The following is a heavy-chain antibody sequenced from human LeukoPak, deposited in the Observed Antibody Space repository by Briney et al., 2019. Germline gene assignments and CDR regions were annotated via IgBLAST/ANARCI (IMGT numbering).Heavy chain of an antibody. CDR3: AKDIAAAGTGWYFDL. CDR1: GFTFDDYA. CDR2: ISWNSGSI. Sequence: GGSLRLSCAASGFTFDDYAMHWVRQAPGKGLEWVSGISWNSGSIGYADSVKGRFTISRDDAKNSLYLQMNSLRAEDTALYYCAKDIAAAGTGWYFDLWGRGTLVTVSS. J-gene: IGHJ2*01. D-gene: IGHD6-13*01. V-gene: IGHV3-9*01.